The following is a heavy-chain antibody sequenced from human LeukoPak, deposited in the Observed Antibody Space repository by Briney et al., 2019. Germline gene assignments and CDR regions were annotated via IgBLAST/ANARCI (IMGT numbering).Heavy chain of an antibody. D-gene: IGHD7-27*01. CDR2: IFHGGNT. V-gene: IGHV4-38-2*01. J-gene: IGHJ2*01. CDR3: ARQTGDLHLFDL. CDR1: GDSIISGYY. Sequence: KSSETLSLTCSVSGDSIISGYYWGWIRQPPGKGLEWIGSIFHGGNTYSNPSLKSRVAISVDTSKNQFSLKLTSVTAADSAVYYCARQTGDLHLFDLWGRGTLVTVSS.